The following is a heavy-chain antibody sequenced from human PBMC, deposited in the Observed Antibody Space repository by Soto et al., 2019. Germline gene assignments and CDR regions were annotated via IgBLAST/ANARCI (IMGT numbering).Heavy chain of an antibody. CDR1: GFTFTSSA. D-gene: IGHD2-8*01. CDR2: IVVGSGNT. CDR3: AAESGVGYCINGVWCL. Sequence: SVKVSCKTSGFTFTSSAMQWVRQARGQRPEWIGWIVVGSGNTHYAQKFQERVSITRDMSTSTAYMELSSLRSEDTAVYYCAAESGVGYCINGVWCLWGQGTLVTVSS. J-gene: IGHJ4*02. V-gene: IGHV1-58*02.